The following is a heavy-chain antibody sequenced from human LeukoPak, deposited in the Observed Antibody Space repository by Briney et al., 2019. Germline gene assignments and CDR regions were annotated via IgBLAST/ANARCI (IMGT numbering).Heavy chain of an antibody. CDR1: GASISSYY. CDR2: VFHSGNT. D-gene: IGHD6-13*01. CDR3: ATDLIPGIAAAGTFDY. Sequence: SETLSLTCIVSGASISSYYWSWIRQPPGKGLEGIGYVFHSGNTNYNPSLESRVTMSVDTSKNQFSLKLSSVTVADTAVYYCATDLIPGIAAAGTFDYWGQGTLVTVSS. J-gene: IGHJ4*02. V-gene: IGHV4-59*12.